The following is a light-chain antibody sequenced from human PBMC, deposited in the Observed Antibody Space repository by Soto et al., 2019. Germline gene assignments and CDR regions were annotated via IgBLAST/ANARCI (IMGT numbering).Light chain of an antibody. CDR2: DAS. CDR1: QSVSSY. Sequence: ETVLTQSPATLSLSPGERATLSCRASQSVSSYLAWYQQKPGQAPRLLIYDASNTATGIPARLSGSGSGTDFTLTISSLEPEDFAVYYCQQYNNWPPWTFGQGTKVDIK. J-gene: IGKJ1*01. V-gene: IGKV3-11*01. CDR3: QQYNNWPPWT.